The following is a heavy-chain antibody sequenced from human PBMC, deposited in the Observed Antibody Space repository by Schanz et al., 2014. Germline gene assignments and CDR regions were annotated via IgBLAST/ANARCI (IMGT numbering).Heavy chain of an antibody. CDR2: ISTDGTNT. D-gene: IGHD3-16*01. J-gene: IGHJ3*01. CDR3: TRDRGALINHNDALDL. Sequence: LVESGGGVVQPGRSLRLSCAASGFTFSSYGMHWVRQVPGKGLEKVAAISTDGTNTYYAASVRGRFTISRDNSKNTVYLQMDSLRSEDTAVYYCTRDRGALINHNDALDLWGQGTMVSVSS. V-gene: IGHV3-30*19. CDR1: GFTFSSYG.